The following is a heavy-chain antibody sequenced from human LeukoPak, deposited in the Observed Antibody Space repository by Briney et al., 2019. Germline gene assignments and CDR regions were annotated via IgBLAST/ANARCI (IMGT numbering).Heavy chain of an antibody. Sequence: ASVKVSCKVSGYTLTELSMHWVRQAPGKGLEWMGGFDPEDGETIYAQKFQGRVTMTEDTSTDTAYMELSSLRSEDTAVYYCATGLDIVAYYSMDVWGQGTTVTVSS. CDR1: GYTLTELS. D-gene: IGHD5-12*01. CDR2: FDPEDGET. J-gene: IGHJ6*02. V-gene: IGHV1-24*01. CDR3: ATGLDIVAYYSMDV.